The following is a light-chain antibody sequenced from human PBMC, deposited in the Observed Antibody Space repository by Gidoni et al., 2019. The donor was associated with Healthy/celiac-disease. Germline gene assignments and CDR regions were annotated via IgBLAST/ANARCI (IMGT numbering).Light chain of an antibody. CDR3: QQYNSYPFT. V-gene: IGKV1-5*01. J-gene: IGKJ3*01. Sequence: DIQMTQSPSTLSASVGDRVTITCRASQSISSWLAWYQQKTGKAPKLLIYDASSLESGVPSRFSGSGSGTEFTLTISSLQPDDFATYYCQQYNSYPFTFGPXTKVDIK. CDR2: DAS. CDR1: QSISSW.